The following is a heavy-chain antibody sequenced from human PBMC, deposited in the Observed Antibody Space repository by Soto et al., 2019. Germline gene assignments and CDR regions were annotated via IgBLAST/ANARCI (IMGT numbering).Heavy chain of an antibody. CDR2: INPDSGAT. V-gene: IGHV1-2*02. CDR1: GYSFTGYY. D-gene: IGHD2-8*02. CDR3: AIGDYGTGGYPFPYFDY. J-gene: IGHJ4*02. Sequence: HEHLVQSGAEVKRPGASLKVSCKASGYSFTGYYIHWVRQAPGQGLEWMGWINPDSGATNYAQNFQGRVTLTSDTSISTASMDLTSLTSDDTAVHYCAIGDYGTGGYPFPYFDYWGQGTLVIVSS.